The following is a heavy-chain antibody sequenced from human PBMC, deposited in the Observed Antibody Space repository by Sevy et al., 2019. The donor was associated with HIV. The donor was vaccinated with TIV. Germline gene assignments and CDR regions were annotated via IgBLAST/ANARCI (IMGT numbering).Heavy chain of an antibody. J-gene: IGHJ4*02. CDR1: GFTFGDYS. CDR3: TRWKGAQSVFDF. Sequence: GGSLRLSCRASGFTFGDYSMSWVRQAPGKGLEWVSFLVKDGGLDYAASVKGRFSISRDGSKTIVDLQLNDLKTEVKAVYYCTRWKGAQSVFDFWCQGALVTVCS. CDR2: LVKDGGL. V-gene: IGHV3-49*04. D-gene: IGHD1-1*01.